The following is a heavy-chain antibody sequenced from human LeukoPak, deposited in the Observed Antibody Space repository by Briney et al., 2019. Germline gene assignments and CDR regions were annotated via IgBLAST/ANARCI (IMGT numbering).Heavy chain of an antibody. V-gene: IGHV4-34*01. Sequence: SETLSLTCAVYGGSFSGYYWSWIRQPPGKGLEWIGEINHSGSTNYNPSLKSRVTISVGTSKNQFSLKLSSVTAADTAVYYCARGYCSSTSCYLDYWGQGTLVTVSS. CDR1: GGSFSGYY. D-gene: IGHD2-2*01. J-gene: IGHJ4*02. CDR2: INHSGST. CDR3: ARGYCSSTSCYLDY.